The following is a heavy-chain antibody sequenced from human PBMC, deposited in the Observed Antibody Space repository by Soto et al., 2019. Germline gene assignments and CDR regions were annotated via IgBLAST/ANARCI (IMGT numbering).Heavy chain of an antibody. V-gene: IGHV4-39*01. D-gene: IGHD3-3*02. Sequence: PSETLSLTCTVSGDSIISSDFYCGWVSQPPGKGLEWIGSIFYLVSSYYNPSLKSRVTMSVDTSKNQFSLRLRSVTAADTALYFCARHSLALRKNNWFDPWGQGIMVT. CDR3: ARHSLALRKNNWFDP. CDR2: IFYLVSS. J-gene: IGHJ5*02. CDR1: GDSIISSDFY.